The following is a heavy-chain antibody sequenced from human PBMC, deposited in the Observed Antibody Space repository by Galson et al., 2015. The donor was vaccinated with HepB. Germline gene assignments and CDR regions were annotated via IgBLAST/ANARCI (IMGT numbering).Heavy chain of an antibody. Sequence: SLRLSCAASGFTFSSYAMTWVRQAPGKGLEWVSAISGSGGSTYYADSVKGRFTISRDNSKNTLYLQMNSLRAEDTAAYYCAHGATVSGGYYYYMDVWGKGTTVTVSS. CDR1: GFTFSSYA. J-gene: IGHJ6*03. D-gene: IGHD4-17*01. CDR3: AHGATVSGGYYYYMDV. V-gene: IGHV3-23*01. CDR2: ISGSGGST.